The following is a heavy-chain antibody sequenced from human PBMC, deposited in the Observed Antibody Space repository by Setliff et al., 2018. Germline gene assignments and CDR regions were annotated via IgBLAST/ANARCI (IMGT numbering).Heavy chain of an antibody. Sequence: ASVKVSCKASGYTFTNYGISWVRQAPGQGLEWMGWISAYNGNTNYAQKLQGRVTMTTDTSTSTAYMELSSLRSEDTAVYYCASGYSGYDWLYYYGMDVWGQGTTVTVSS. D-gene: IGHD5-12*01. V-gene: IGHV1-18*01. J-gene: IGHJ6*02. CDR3: ASGYSGYDWLYYYGMDV. CDR1: GYTFTNYG. CDR2: ISAYNGNT.